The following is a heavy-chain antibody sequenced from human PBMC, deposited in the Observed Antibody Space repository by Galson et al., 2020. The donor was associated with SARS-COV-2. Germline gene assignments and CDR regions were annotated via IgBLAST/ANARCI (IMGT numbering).Heavy chain of an antibody. J-gene: IGHJ6*02. Sequence: SETLSLTCTVSGGSISSGGYYWSWIGQYPGKGLEWIGYIYYSGSTYYNPSLKSRVTISVDTSKNQFSLKLSSVTAADTAVYYCARVDYDILTGYSPGGMDVWGQGTTVTVSS. CDR2: IYYSGST. V-gene: IGHV4-31*03. D-gene: IGHD3-9*01. CDR1: GGSISSGGYY. CDR3: ARVDYDILTGYSPGGMDV.